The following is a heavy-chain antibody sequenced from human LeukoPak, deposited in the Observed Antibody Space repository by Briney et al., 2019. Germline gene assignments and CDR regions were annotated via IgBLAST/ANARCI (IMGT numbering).Heavy chain of an antibody. Sequence: PSETLSLTCTVSGGSISFYYWNWIRQPPGKGLEWIGYISYSGSTNYNPSLKSRVTISVDTSKNQFSLKLSSVTAADTAVYYCARHSLTMIVVVRYYFDYWGQGTLVTVSS. V-gene: IGHV4-59*08. D-gene: IGHD3-22*01. CDR1: GGSISFYY. CDR3: ARHSLTMIVVVRYYFDY. CDR2: ISYSGST. J-gene: IGHJ4*02.